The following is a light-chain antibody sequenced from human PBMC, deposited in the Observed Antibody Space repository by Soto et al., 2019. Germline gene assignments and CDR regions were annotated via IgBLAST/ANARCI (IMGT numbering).Light chain of an antibody. CDR2: ATS. Sequence: ETVLTQSPATLSWSPGERATLSCRASQTVSSTYLAWYQHKPGQPPRLLIYATSRRAAGIPDRFSGSGSGTDFTVTISRLEPEDLAVYYCQQYGSSSYTFGQGTKLEIK. J-gene: IGKJ2*01. V-gene: IGKV3-20*01. CDR3: QQYGSSSYT. CDR1: QTVSSTY.